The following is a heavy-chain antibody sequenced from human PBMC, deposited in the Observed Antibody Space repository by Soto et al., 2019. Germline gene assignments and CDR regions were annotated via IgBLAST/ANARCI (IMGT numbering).Heavy chain of an antibody. D-gene: IGHD3-9*01. J-gene: IGHJ4*02. CDR2: VNPKRGNT. CDR1: GYTFTGYY. Sequence: QVQLVQSGAEMKKPGASVKVSCKTSGYTFTGYYIHWVRQAPGQGLEGVGWVNPKRGNTDYAQKFQGRVTMTRDTCIDTAYMELRNLRSDDTAVYYCARDEANGIPITNVDSWGQGTLVTVSS. CDR3: ARDEANGIPITNVDS. V-gene: IGHV1-2*02.